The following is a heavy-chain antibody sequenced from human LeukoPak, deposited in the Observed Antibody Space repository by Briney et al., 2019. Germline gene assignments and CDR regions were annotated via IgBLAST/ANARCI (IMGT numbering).Heavy chain of an antibody. CDR1: GLTFSKHW. V-gene: IGHV3-7*01. CDR3: ARDRPLSPSVGAVHFDY. Sequence: PGGSLRLSCAASGLTFSKHWMTWVRQAPGKGLEWVATIKQDGSEKYYLDSVKGRFTISRDNAKSSLYLQLNSLRAEDTAVYYCARDRPLSPSVGAVHFDYWGQGTLVTVSS. D-gene: IGHD1-26*01. CDR2: IKQDGSEK. J-gene: IGHJ4*02.